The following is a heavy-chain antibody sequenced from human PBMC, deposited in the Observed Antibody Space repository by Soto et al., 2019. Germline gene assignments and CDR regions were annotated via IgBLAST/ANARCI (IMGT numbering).Heavy chain of an antibody. CDR3: AYGGLDCSGGSCYQTYYFDY. CDR2: IIPIFGTA. Sequence: QVQLVQSGAEVKKPGSSVKVSCKASGGTFSSYAISWVRQAPGQGLEWMGGIIPIFGTANYAQKFQGRVTITADESTSTAYMELSSLRSEDTAVYYCAYGGLDCSGGSCYQTYYFDYWGQGTLVTVSS. V-gene: IGHV1-69*01. CDR1: GGTFSSYA. D-gene: IGHD2-15*01. J-gene: IGHJ4*02.